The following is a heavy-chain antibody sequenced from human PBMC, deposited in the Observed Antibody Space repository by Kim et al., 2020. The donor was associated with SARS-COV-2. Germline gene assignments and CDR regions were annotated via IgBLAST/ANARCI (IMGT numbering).Heavy chain of an antibody. CDR2: ISYDGSNK. Sequence: GGSLRLSCAASGFTFSSYAMHWVRQAPGKGLEWVAVISYDGSNKYYADSVKGRFTISRDNSKNTLYLQMNSLRAEDTAVYYCARAPTELDYGGNLYYFDYWGQGTLVTVSS. V-gene: IGHV3-30*04. CDR1: GFTFSSYA. CDR3: ARAPTELDYGGNLYYFDY. J-gene: IGHJ4*02. D-gene: IGHD4-17*01.